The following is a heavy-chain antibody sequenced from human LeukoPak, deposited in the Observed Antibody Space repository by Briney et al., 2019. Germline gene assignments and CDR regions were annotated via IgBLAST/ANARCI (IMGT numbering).Heavy chain of an antibody. D-gene: IGHD1-26*01. Sequence: GGSLRLSCAVSGFTLGSYWMHWVRQAPGQGLAWVSRVNTDGSSTTYAESVEGRFTISRDNAKNTLYLQMNSLRAEDTAVYYCARVNGSYGMDVWGQGTTVTVSS. V-gene: IGHV3-74*01. CDR3: ARVNGSYGMDV. J-gene: IGHJ6*02. CDR2: VNTDGSST. CDR1: GFTLGSYW.